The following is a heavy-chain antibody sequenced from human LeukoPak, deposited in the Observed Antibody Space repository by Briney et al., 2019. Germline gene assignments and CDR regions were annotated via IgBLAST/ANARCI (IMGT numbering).Heavy chain of an antibody. CDR2: INPNSGGT. CDR1: GYTFTGYY. Sequence: ASVKVSCKASGYTFTGYYTHWVRQASGQGLEWMGWINPNSGGTNYAQKFQGRVTMTRDTSISTAYMELSRLRSDDTAVYYCARVPENYYDSSGYHYWGQGTLVTVSS. CDR3: ARVPENYYDSSGYHY. J-gene: IGHJ4*02. D-gene: IGHD3-22*01. V-gene: IGHV1-2*02.